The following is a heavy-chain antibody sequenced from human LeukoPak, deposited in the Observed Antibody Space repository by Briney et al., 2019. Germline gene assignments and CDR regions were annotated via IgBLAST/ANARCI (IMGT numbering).Heavy chain of an antibody. V-gene: IGHV1-46*01. Sequence: GASVKVSCKASGYTFTSYYMHWVRQAPGQGLEWMGIINPSGGSTSYAQKFQGRVTITTDESTSTAYMELSSLRSEDTAVYYCAREDSSSLDYWGQGTLVTVSS. J-gene: IGHJ4*02. CDR1: GYTFTSYY. CDR3: AREDSSSLDY. CDR2: INPSGGST. D-gene: IGHD6-13*01.